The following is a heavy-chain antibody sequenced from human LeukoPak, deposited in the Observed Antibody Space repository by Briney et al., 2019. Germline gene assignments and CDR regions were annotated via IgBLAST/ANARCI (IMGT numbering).Heavy chain of an antibody. CDR2: IYHSGST. CDR1: GYSISSGCC. CDR3: ARSPERLLQLLIHY. D-gene: IGHD5-24*01. Sequence: PSETLSLTCAVSGYSISSGCCWGWIRQRPGKGLEWIASIYHSGSTYYNPSLKSRATISVDTSKNQFSLKLSSVTAADTSVYYCARSPERLLQLLIHYWGQGTLVTVSS. J-gene: IGHJ4*02. V-gene: IGHV4-38-2*01.